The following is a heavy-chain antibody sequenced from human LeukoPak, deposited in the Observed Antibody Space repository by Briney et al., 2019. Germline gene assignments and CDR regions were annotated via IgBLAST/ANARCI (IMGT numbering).Heavy chain of an antibody. D-gene: IGHD2-2*01. J-gene: IGHJ4*02. Sequence: GGSLRLSCAASGFTFSSYSMNWVRQAPGKGLEWVSSISSSSSYIYYADSVKGRFTISRDNAKNSLYLQMNSLRAEDTAVYYCARGCGTSCYAFDFWGQGTLVTVSS. CDR2: ISSSSSYI. CDR1: GFTFSSYS. CDR3: ARGCGTSCYAFDF. V-gene: IGHV3-21*01.